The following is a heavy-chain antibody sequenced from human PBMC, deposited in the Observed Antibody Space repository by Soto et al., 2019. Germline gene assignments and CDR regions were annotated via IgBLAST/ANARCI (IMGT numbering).Heavy chain of an antibody. CDR3: AHKMDTVDWFGP. D-gene: IGHD5-18*01. CDR1: GFSLSGGGVG. V-gene: IGHV2-5*01. CDR2: IYWNDDR. Sequence: QITLKESGPTLVKPTQTVTLTCTLSGFSLSGGGVGVGWIRQPPGKALEWVALIYWNDDRRYSPSLKSRLTITKDTSKKQVVLTMTNMDPEDTATYYCAHKMDTVDWFGPWGRGTLVTVSS. J-gene: IGHJ5*02.